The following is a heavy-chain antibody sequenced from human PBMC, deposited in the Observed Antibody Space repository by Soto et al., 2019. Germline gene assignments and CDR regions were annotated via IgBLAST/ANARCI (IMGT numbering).Heavy chain of an antibody. V-gene: IGHV4-59*08. J-gene: IGHJ4*02. CDR2: IYYSGRT. D-gene: IGHD2-8*02. CDR3: ARRYWYSFDY. Sequence: QVQLQESGPGLVKPSETLSLTCTVSGGSISSYYWSWIRQPPGKGLEWIGYIYYSGRTNYNPSLNSLVTISVDTSKSQFSLKRSSVSAADAAEYYCARRYWYSFDYWGQGTLVTVSS. CDR1: GGSISSYY.